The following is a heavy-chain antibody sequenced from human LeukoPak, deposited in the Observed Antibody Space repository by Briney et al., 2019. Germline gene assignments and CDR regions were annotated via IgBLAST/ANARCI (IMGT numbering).Heavy chain of an antibody. J-gene: IGHJ6*03. CDR1: GGTFSKFG. CDR3: ATEGPNYYMDV. V-gene: IGHV1-69*05. CDR2: IIPVFGAA. Sequence: SVKVSCKASGGTFSKFGISWVRQAPGEGLEWMGGIIPVFGAANYAQKFQGRVTITTDESTTTAHMELISLTSDDTAVYFCATEGPNYYMDVWGKGTTVTVSS.